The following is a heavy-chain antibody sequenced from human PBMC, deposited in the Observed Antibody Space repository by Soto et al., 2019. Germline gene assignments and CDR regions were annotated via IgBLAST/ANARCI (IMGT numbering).Heavy chain of an antibody. CDR3: VRDFR. CDR1: GFPFSTSW. J-gene: IGHJ4*02. V-gene: IGHV3-74*01. CDR2: INGDGSST. Sequence: EVQLVESGGGLVQPGGSLRLSCAASGFPFSTSWMSWVRQAPGKGLVWVSRINGDGSSTNYADSVKGRFTISRDNAMKTLHLQMNSLRVEDTAVYYCVRDFRWGQGTLVTVSS.